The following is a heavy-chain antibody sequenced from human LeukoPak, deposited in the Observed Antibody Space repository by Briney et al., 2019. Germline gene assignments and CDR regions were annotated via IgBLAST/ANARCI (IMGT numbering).Heavy chain of an antibody. CDR1: VSSIGSSSYY. V-gene: IGHV4-39*01. D-gene: IGHD3-16*01. J-gene: IGHJ3*02. CDR2: ISYSGST. CDR3: ARPDAGGVAAFDAFDI. Sequence: SETLSLTCTVSVSSIGSSSYYWGWIRQPPGKGLEWIGSISYSGSTYYNPSLKSRVTISVDTTKNQYSQKLISVTAADTAVYYCARPDAGGVAAFDAFDIWGQGTMVTVSS.